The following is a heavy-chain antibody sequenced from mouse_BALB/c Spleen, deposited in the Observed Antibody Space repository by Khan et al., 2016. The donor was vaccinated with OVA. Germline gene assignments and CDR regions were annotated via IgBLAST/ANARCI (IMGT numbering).Heavy chain of an antibody. Sequence: EVELVESGGDLVKPGGSLKLSCAVSGFTFSSYVMSWVRQTPEKRLEWVASISSGGTPAYPDSLKGRLTISRDNARNIMYLQMSSLRSEDTAMYYCVREAYRYDEYYFDYWGQGTTVTVSS. CDR1: GFTFSSYV. CDR3: VREAYRYDEYYFDY. CDR2: ISSGGTP. J-gene: IGHJ2*01. V-gene: IGHV5-6-5*01. D-gene: IGHD2-14*01.